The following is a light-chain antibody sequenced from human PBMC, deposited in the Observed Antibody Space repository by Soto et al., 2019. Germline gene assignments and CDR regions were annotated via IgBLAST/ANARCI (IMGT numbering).Light chain of an antibody. V-gene: IGLV4-69*01. CDR1: SGHSSYA. CDR3: SSYTVSVAPYV. CDR2: LNNDGSH. Sequence: QSVLTQPPSASASLGASVKLTCTLSSGHSSYAIAWHQKQPEKGPRYLMDLNNDGSHTKGDGIPDRFSGSSSGAERYLIISSLQSEDEADYYCSSYTVSVAPYVFGTGTKLTVL. J-gene: IGLJ1*01.